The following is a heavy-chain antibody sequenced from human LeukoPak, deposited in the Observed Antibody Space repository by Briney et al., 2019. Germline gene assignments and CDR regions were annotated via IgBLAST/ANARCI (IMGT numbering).Heavy chain of an antibody. D-gene: IGHD5-12*01. J-gene: IGHJ4*02. CDR2: INYSGST. Sequence: SETLSLTCTVSGGSISSSSYYWGWIRQPPGKGLEWIGSINYSGSTYYNPSLKSRVTISVDRSKNQFSLKLSSVTAADTAVYYCARSGSGYLRYYFDYWGQGTLVTVFS. V-gene: IGHV4-39*01. CDR1: GGSISSSSYY. CDR3: ARSGSGYLRYYFDY.